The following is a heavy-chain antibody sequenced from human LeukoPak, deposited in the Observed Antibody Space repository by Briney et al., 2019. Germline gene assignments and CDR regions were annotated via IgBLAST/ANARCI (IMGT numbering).Heavy chain of an antibody. V-gene: IGHV4-39*01. Sequence: SETLSLTCTVSGGSISSSSYYWGWIRQPPGKGLEWIGSIYYSGSTYYNPSLKSRVTISVDTSKNQFSLKLSSVTAPHTAGYYCARLVARRWFDPWGQGTLVTVSS. CDR2: IYYSGST. J-gene: IGHJ5*02. D-gene: IGHD2-15*01. CDR3: ARLVARRWFDP. CDR1: GGSISSSSYY.